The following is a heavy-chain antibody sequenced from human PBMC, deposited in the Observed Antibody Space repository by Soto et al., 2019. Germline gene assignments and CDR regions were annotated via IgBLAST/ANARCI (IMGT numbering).Heavy chain of an antibody. J-gene: IGHJ6*01. D-gene: IGHD3-22*01. Sequence: GGSLRLSCAASGFTFSSYWMHWVRQAPGKGLVWVSRINSDGSSTSYADSVKGRFTISRDNAKNTLYLQMDSLRAEDTAVYYCAREGYYYDRSGYYYDYYYYGMDVCGQGTTVTFSS. CDR3: AREGYYYDRSGYYYDYYYYGMDV. CDR1: GFTFSSYW. V-gene: IGHV3-74*01. CDR2: INSDGSST.